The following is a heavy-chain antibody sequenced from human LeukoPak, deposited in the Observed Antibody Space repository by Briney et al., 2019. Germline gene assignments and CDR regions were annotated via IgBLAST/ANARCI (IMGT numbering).Heavy chain of an antibody. V-gene: IGHV4-59*01. CDR3: ARGGGYYYDSSFDY. D-gene: IGHD3-22*01. J-gene: IGHJ4*02. CDR1: GGSISSYY. Sequence: SETLSLTCTVSGGSISSYYWSWIRQPPGKGLEWIGYIYYSGSTNYNPSLKSRVTISVDTSKNQFSLKLSSVTAADTAVYYCARGGGYYYDSSFDYWGQGTLVTVSS. CDR2: IYYSGST.